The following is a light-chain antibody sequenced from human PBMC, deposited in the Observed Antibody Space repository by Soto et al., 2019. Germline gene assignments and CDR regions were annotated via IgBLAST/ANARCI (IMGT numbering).Light chain of an antibody. CDR2: GVS. J-gene: IGKJ1*01. CDR3: QQYNYWPRT. V-gene: IGKV3-15*01. CDR1: QSINNN. Sequence: DIVMTQSPATLSVSPGERATLSCRASQSINNNLAWYQQRPGQAPRLLMYGVSTRATGIPARFSGSGSGTDFTLAISSLQSEDFAVYYCQQYNYWPRTFGQGTKVEIK.